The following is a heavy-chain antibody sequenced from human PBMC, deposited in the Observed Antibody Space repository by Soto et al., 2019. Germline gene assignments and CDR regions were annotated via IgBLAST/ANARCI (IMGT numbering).Heavy chain of an antibody. CDR1: GCNFSNHW. CDR2: ITSDGKSK. V-gene: IGHV3-74*01. CDR3: ARESGDWPLNWFDP. D-gene: IGHD2-21*02. J-gene: IGHJ5*02. Sequence: GSLRRSCSASGCNFSNHWMHWVRQRPAEGLVWVSRITSDGKSKAYAESVKGRFAISRDNAKNTLYLQMNGLTAEDTAVYYCARESGDWPLNWFDPWGQGTLVTVYS.